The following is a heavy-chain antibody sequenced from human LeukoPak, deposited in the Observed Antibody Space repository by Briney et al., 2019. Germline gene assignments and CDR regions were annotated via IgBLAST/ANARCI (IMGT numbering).Heavy chain of an antibody. CDR2: IYYSGSP. J-gene: IGHJ5*02. Sequence: PSETLSLTCAVSGGSINSGGYSWSWIRQPPGKGLEWIAYIYYSGSPYYNPSLKSRVTISVDRSKNQCSLRLSSVTAADTAMYYCARVDGSGTYDVWFDPWGQGTLVTVSS. D-gene: IGHD3-10*01. CDR1: GGSINSGGYS. V-gene: IGHV4-30-2*01. CDR3: ARVDGSGTYDVWFDP.